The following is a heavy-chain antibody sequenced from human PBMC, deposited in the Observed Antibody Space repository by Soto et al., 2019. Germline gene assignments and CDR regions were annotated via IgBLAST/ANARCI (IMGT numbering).Heavy chain of an antibody. J-gene: IGHJ4*02. CDR2: IRSKANSYAT. D-gene: IGHD2-8*01. CDR1: GFTFSGSA. Sequence: EVQLVESGGGLVQPGGSLKLSCAASGFTFSGSAMHWVRQASGKGLEWVGRIRSKANSYATAYAASVKGRFTIARDDSKNTAYLQMNSLKTEDKAVYYCTRLVGYCTNGVCYNYWGQGTLVTVSS. CDR3: TRLVGYCTNGVCYNY. V-gene: IGHV3-73*02.